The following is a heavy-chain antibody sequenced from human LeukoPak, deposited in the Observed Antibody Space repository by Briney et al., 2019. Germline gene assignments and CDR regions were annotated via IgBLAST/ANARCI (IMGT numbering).Heavy chain of an antibody. CDR2: LYPGVST. Sequence: SETLSLTCTVSGGPIYSYYWSWIRRTAGKGLEWIGRLYPGVSTNYNPSLKSRVTMSVDTSKNQFALKLSAVTAADTAVYYCARLKFYDSTGYSPGHYMDVWGKGTTVTVSS. CDR3: ARLKFYDSTGYSPGHYMDV. J-gene: IGHJ6*03. D-gene: IGHD3-22*01. CDR1: GGPIYSYY. V-gene: IGHV4-4*07.